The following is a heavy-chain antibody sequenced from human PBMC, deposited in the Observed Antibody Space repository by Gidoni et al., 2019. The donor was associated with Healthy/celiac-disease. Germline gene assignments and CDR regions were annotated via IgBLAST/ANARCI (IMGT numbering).Heavy chain of an antibody. CDR1: GFTFSSYA. D-gene: IGHD3-3*01. CDR2: ISYDGSNK. J-gene: IGHJ4*02. Sequence: QVQLVESGGGVVQPGRSLRLSCAASGFTFSSYAMHWVRQAPGKGLEWVSVISYDGSNKYYADSVKGRFTISRDNSKNTLYLQMNSLRAEDTAVYYCARAGVRYDFWSGAFDYWGQGTLVTVSS. CDR3: ARAGVRYDFWSGAFDY. V-gene: IGHV3-30-3*01.